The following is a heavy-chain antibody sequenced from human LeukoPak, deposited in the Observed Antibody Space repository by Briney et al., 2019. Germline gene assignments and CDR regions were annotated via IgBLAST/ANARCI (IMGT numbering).Heavy chain of an antibody. D-gene: IGHD3-10*01. CDR2: ISSSSSYI. CDR3: ARGRSPPFRVRGYIGYAFDI. J-gene: IGHJ3*02. Sequence: GGSLRLSCAASGFTFSSYSMNWVRQAPGKGLEWVSSISSSSSYIYYADSVKGRFTISRDNAKNSLYLQMNSLRAEDTAVYYCARGRSPPFRVRGYIGYAFDIWGQGTMVTVSP. V-gene: IGHV3-21*01. CDR1: GFTFSSYS.